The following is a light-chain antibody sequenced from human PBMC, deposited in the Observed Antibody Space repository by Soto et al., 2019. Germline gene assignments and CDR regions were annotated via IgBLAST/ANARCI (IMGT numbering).Light chain of an antibody. CDR3: QQYNVWPPLT. V-gene: IGKV3-15*01. J-gene: IGKJ4*01. CDR2: DAS. CDR1: QSIRPN. Sequence: EIMMTQSPATVSVSPGERATLSCRASQSIRPNVAWYQQKPGQALRLLIYDASSRATGLSSRFSGSGSGTEFILTISSLQSEDVAIYYCQQYNVWPPLTFGGGSRLE.